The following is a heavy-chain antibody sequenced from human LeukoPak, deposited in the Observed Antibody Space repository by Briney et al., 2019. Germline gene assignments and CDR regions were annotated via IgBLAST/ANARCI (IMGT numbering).Heavy chain of an antibody. D-gene: IGHD4-17*01. CDR1: GYTFTGYY. CDR3: ARELGVFSGDSPWSRYFDY. V-gene: IGHV1-2*02. CDR2: INPNSGGT. J-gene: IGHJ4*02. Sequence: GASVKVSCKASGYTFTGYYMHWVRQAPGQGLEWMGWINPNSGGTNYAQKLQGRVTMTTDTSTSTAYMELRSLRSDDTAVYYCARELGVFSGDSPWSRYFDYWGQGTLVTVSS.